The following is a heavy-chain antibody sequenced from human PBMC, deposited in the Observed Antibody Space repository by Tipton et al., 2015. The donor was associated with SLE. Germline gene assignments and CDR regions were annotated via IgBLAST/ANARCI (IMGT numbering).Heavy chain of an antibody. CDR3: AKDLIIAAAGNYFDY. CDR1: GFTFSSYA. V-gene: IGHV3-23*01. CDR2: ISGSGGST. D-gene: IGHD6-13*01. Sequence: SLRLSCAASGFTFSSYAMSRVRQAPGKGLEWVSAISGSGGSTYYADSVKGRFTISRDNSKNTLYLQMNSLRAEDTAVYYCAKDLIIAAAGNYFDYWGQGTLVTVSS. J-gene: IGHJ4*02.